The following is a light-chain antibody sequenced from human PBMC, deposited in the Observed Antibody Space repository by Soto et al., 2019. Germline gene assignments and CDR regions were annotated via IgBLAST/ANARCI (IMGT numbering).Light chain of an antibody. CDR1: SSDVGGYNY. Sequence: QSALTQPASVPGSPGQSITICCTGTSSDVGGYNYVSWYQQHPGKAPKLMIDEVSNRPSGVSNRFSGSKSGNTASRTISGLQAEDEADYYCSSYTSSSTVYVFGTGTKLTVL. V-gene: IGLV2-14*01. CDR2: EVS. CDR3: SSYTSSSTVYV. J-gene: IGLJ1*01.